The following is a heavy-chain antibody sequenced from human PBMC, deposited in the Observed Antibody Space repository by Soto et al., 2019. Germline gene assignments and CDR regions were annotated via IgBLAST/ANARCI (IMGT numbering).Heavy chain of an antibody. J-gene: IGHJ4*02. CDR1: GFTFSDHY. Sequence: QVQRVESGGGLVMPGESLRLSCEASGFTFSDHYMSWIRQAPGKGLEWVSYISSSGNSMYYADSVKGRFTVSRDNADNSLYLQMNSLRDEDTAVYYCARRAASGRHFDHWGQGTLVSVSS. D-gene: IGHD6-13*01. CDR2: ISSSGNSM. V-gene: IGHV3-11*01. CDR3: ARRAASGRHFDH.